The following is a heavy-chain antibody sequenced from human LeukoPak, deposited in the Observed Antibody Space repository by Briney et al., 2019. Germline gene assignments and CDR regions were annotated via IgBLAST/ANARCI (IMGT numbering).Heavy chain of an antibody. V-gene: IGHV3-74*01. CDR2: INNDGSTT. D-gene: IGHD2/OR15-2a*01. Sequence: PGGSLRLSCAASGFTFSTYWMHWVRRAPGKGLVWISRINNDGSTTVYEDSVKGRFTIPRDNARDTLFLQMDSLRADDTAVYYCARGILGPDDFWGQGTLVTVSS. J-gene: IGHJ4*02. CDR3: ARGILGPDDF. CDR1: GFTFSTYW.